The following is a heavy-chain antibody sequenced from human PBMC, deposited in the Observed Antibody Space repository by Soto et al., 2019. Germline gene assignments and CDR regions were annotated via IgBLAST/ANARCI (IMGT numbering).Heavy chain of an antibody. CDR1: GGSFSAYY. Sequence: SETLSLTCVVYGGSFSAYYYSWIRQPPGKGLEWIGEINHSGSTNYNPSLKSRVTISIDTSRSQFSLKMSSVTDADTAVYYCARGSKYYHDSRSYGMEVWGKGSTVT. D-gene: IGHD3-22*01. CDR3: ARGSKYYHDSRSYGMEV. J-gene: IGHJ6*04. V-gene: IGHV4-34*01. CDR2: INHSGST.